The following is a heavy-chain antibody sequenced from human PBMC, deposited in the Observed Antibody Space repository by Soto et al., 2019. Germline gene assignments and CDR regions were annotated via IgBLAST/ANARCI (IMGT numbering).Heavy chain of an antibody. CDR3: ARDGITIFGVVISFDY. Sequence: PVGSLRLSCAASGFTFSSYSMNWVRQAPGKGLEWVSYISSSSSTIYYADSVKGRFTISRDNAKNSLYLQMNSLRDEDTAVYYCARDGITIFGVVISFDYWGQGTLVTVSS. CDR2: ISSSSSTI. CDR1: GFTFSSYS. D-gene: IGHD3-3*01. J-gene: IGHJ4*02. V-gene: IGHV3-48*02.